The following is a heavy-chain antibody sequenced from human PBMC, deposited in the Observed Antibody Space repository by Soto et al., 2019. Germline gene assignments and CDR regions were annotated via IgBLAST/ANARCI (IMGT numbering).Heavy chain of an antibody. CDR3: AKGGFLGYDILTGYYIDYFDY. CDR2: ISYDGSNK. V-gene: IGHV3-30*18. J-gene: IGHJ4*02. CDR1: GFTFSSYG. D-gene: IGHD3-9*01. Sequence: PGGSLRLSCAASGFTFSSYGMHWVRQAPGKGLEWVAVISYDGSNKYYADSVKGRFTISRDNSKNTLYLQMNSLRAEDTAVYYCAKGGFLGYDILTGYYIDYFDYLGQGTPVTVSS.